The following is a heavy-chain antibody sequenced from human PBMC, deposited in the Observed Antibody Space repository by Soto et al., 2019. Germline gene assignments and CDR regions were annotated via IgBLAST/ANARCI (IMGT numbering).Heavy chain of an antibody. CDR2: FDPEDGET. CDR1: GYTLTELS. D-gene: IGHD3-22*01. Sequence: ASVKVSCKVSGYTLTELSMHWVRQAPGKGLEWMGGFDPEDGETIYAQKFQGRVTMTEDTSTDTAYMGLSSLRSEDTAVYYCATPTASYYYDSSGYYYAFDIWGQGTMVTVSS. CDR3: ATPTASYYYDSSGYYYAFDI. J-gene: IGHJ3*02. V-gene: IGHV1-24*01.